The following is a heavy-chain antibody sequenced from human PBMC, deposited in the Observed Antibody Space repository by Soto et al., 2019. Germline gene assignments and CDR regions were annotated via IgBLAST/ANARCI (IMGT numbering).Heavy chain of an antibody. CDR1: GGSMSSGGHS. CDR2: IYATGKT. J-gene: IGHJ6*02. D-gene: IGHD3-10*01. V-gene: IGHV4-30-2*06. CDR3: ARYPPGPSPRWDG. Sequence: QVQLQESGSGLVKPSQTLSVTCAVSGGSMSSGGHSWSWIRQSPGQGLEWIGCIYATGKTYYNPSLKSRVPISVDTSTNPFSLNVNSVTAADTAVDYCARYPPGPSPRWDGWGQGTTGTVSS.